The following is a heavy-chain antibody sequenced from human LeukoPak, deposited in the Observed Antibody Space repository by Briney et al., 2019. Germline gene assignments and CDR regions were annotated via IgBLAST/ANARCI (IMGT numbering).Heavy chain of an antibody. CDR1: GFNFDDYA. D-gene: IGHD6-6*01. Sequence: AGGSLRLSCAASGFNFDDYAMHWVRQAPGKGLEWVSGISWNSGNIAYADSVKGRFTISRDNSKNTLYLQMNSLRAEDTAVYYCAKEEGPTSIAARLGYWGQGTLVTVSS. CDR2: ISWNSGNI. V-gene: IGHV3-9*01. J-gene: IGHJ4*02. CDR3: AKEEGPTSIAARLGY.